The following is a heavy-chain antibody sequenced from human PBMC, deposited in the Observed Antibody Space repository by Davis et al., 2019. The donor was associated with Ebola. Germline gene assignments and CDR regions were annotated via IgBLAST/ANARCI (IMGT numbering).Heavy chain of an antibody. D-gene: IGHD3-3*01. V-gene: IGHV4-34*01. CDR3: ARHYDFWSGYYSFDY. CDR2: INHAGST. Sequence: MPSETLSLTCAVFGGSFSAYYWSWIRQPPGKGLEWIGEINHAGSTQYNPSLRSRVTISVDTSKNQFSLNVRSVTAADTAVYYCARHYDFWSGYYSFDYWGQGTLVTVSS. J-gene: IGHJ4*02. CDR1: GGSFSAYY.